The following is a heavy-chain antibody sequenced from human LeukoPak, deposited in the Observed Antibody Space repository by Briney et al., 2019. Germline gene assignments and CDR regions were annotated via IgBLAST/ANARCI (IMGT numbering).Heavy chain of an antibody. CDR2: MNPNSGNT. CDR1: GYTFTSYD. V-gene: IGHV1-8*01. CDR3: ARVYVLLWFGELFSYYFDY. D-gene: IGHD3-10*01. J-gene: IGHJ4*02. Sequence: ASVKVSCKASGYTFTSYDINWVRQAPGQGLEWMGWMNPNSGNTGYAQKFQGRVTMTRNTSISTAYMELSGLRSEDTAVYYCARVYVLLWFGELFSYYFDYWGQGTLVTVSS.